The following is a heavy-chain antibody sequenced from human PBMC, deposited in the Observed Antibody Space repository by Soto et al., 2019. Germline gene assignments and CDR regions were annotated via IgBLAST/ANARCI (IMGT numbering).Heavy chain of an antibody. D-gene: IGHD3-22*01. CDR1: GYSFTSYA. CDR3: ARGFSSGDADWFGP. CDR2: INAGNGNT. V-gene: IGHV1-3*01. Sequence: VSSVKGYRKAAGYSFTSYAVGWVRQAPGQRLEWMGWINAGNGNTKYSQKFQGRVTITRDTSASTAYMELSSLRSEDTAVYYCARGFSSGDADWFGPWGQRSLVTVSS. J-gene: IGHJ5*02.